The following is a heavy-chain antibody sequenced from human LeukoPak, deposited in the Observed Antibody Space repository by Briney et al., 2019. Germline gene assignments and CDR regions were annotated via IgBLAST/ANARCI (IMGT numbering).Heavy chain of an antibody. CDR1: GGTFSSYA. J-gene: IGHJ6*04. D-gene: IGHD3-10*01. CDR3: ARDSGAAHGMDV. V-gene: IGHV1-69*13. Sequence: SVKVSCKASGGTFSSYAISWVRQGPGQGLEWMGGVIPIFGTANYAQKFQGRVTITADESTSTAYMELSSLRSEDTAVYYCARDSGAAHGMDVWGKGTTVTVSS. CDR2: VIPIFGTA.